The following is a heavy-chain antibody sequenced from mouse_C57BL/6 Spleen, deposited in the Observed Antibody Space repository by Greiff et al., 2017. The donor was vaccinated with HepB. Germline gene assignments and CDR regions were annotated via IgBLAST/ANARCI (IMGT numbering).Heavy chain of an antibody. J-gene: IGHJ3*01. V-gene: IGHV14-3*01. D-gene: IGHD1-1*01. CDR3: ALDYYYGSSSAWFAY. CDR2: IDPANGNT. Sequence: VQLKESVAELVRPGASVKLSCTASGFNIKNTYMHWVKQRPEQGLEWIGRIDPANGNTKYAPKFQGKATITADTSSNTAYLQLSSLTSEDTAIYYCALDYYYGSSSAWFAYWGQGTLVTVSA. CDR1: GFNIKNTY.